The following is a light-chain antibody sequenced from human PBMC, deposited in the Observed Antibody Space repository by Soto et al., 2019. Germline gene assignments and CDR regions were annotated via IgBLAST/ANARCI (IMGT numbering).Light chain of an antibody. Sequence: QSVLTQPASVSGSPGQSITISCTGTSSDVGGYNYVSWYQQHPGKAPKLMIYEVSNRPSGVSNRFSGSKSGNTASLTISGLQAEDEADYYCSSYTSSRGMVFGTGTK. CDR2: EVS. V-gene: IGLV2-14*01. J-gene: IGLJ1*01. CDR3: SSYTSSRGMV. CDR1: SSDVGGYNY.